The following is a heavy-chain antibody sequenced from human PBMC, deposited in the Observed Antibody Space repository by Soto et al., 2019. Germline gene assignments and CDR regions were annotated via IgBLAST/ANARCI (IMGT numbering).Heavy chain of an antibody. D-gene: IGHD3-3*01. V-gene: IGHV3-23*01. J-gene: IGHJ6*03. CDR1: GFTFSSYA. Sequence: RGSLRLSCAASGFTFSSYAMSWVRQAPGKGLEWVSAVSGSGGSTYYADSVKGRCTISRDNSKNTLYLEMNSRRAEDMAVYYCAKVMETPLDYDFWSGYYDYMDVWGKGTTVTVSS. CDR2: VSGSGGST. CDR3: AKVMETPLDYDFWSGYYDYMDV.